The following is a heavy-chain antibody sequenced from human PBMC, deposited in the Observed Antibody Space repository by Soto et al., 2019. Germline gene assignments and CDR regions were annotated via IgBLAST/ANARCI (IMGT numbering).Heavy chain of an antibody. D-gene: IGHD4-17*01. CDR3: AKDSLDGDYFDY. CDR1: GVTFSSYG. CDR2: ISYDGSNK. Sequence: GGALRLSCAASGVTFSSYGMHWVRQAPGKGLEWVAVISYDGSNKYYADSVKGRFTISRDNSKNTLYLQMNSLRAEDTAVYYCAKDSLDGDYFDYWGQGTLVTVST. J-gene: IGHJ4*02. V-gene: IGHV3-30*18.